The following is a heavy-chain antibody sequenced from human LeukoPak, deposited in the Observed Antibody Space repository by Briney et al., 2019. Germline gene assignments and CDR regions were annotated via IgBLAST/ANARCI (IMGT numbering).Heavy chain of an antibody. J-gene: IGHJ4*02. D-gene: IGHD1-1*01. V-gene: IGHV3-23*05. CDR1: GFTFTTYS. CDR2: INPGGITT. Sequence: QPGGSLRLSCAASGFTFTTYSMTWVRQAPGKGLEWVSTINPGGITTYYADSVKGRFTISRDNSKNTVSLQMDSLRADDTAVYYCAIVRAGAPWADWRQGTLVTVSS. CDR3: AIVRAGAPWAD.